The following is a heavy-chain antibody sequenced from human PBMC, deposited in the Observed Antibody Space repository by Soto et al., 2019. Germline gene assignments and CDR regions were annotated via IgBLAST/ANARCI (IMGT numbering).Heavy chain of an antibody. V-gene: IGHV3-9*01. J-gene: IGHJ5*02. CDR3: AKDIGPGTSLLSVGS. D-gene: IGHD1-1*01. CDR2: ISWNSGSI. Sequence: GGSLRLSCAASGFTFDDYAMHWVRQAPGKGLEWVSGISWNSGSIGYAASVKGRSTISRDNAKNSLYLQMNSLRAEDTALYYCAKDIGPGTSLLSVGSWGQGALVTVSS. CDR1: GFTFDDYA.